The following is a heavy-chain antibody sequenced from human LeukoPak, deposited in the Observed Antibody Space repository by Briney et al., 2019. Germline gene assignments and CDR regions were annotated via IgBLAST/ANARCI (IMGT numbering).Heavy chain of an antibody. D-gene: IGHD5-24*01. J-gene: IGHJ5*02. V-gene: IGHV4-38-2*02. CDR3: ARDGLELRNRFDP. CDR2: IYHGGST. CDR1: GYSISSGSY. Sequence: PSESLSLTCAVSGYSISSGSYWCCSRQPPGKGLEGFGSIYHGGSTYYNPSLKSRVTISVDTSKNQFSLKLSSVTAADTAVYYCARDGLELRNRFDPWGQGTLVTVSS.